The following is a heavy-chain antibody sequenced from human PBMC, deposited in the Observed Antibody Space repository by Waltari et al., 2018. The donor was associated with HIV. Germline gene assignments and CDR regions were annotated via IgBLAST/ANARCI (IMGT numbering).Heavy chain of an antibody. CDR3: AGTFSDGRFDY. CDR1: GFTFSSYS. D-gene: IGHD2-8*01. CDR2: MSMSRSTI. J-gene: IGHJ4*02. V-gene: IGHV3-48*01. Sequence: EVQLVESGGGLVQPGGSLRLSCAASGFTFSSYSMTWVRQAPGKGRGWGSYMSMSRSTIYYADSVKGRFTISRDNAKNSLYLQMNSLRAEDTAVYYCAGTFSDGRFDYWGQGTLVTVSS.